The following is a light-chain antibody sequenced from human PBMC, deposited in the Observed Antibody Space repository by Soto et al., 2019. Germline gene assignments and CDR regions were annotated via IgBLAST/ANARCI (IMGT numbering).Light chain of an antibody. Sequence: QLVLTQSPSASASLGASVKLTCTLSSGHDKYAIAWHQQQPDKGPRYLMTLNSDGSHSKGDGIPDRFSGSSSGAERYLSISSLQSDDEADYYCQTWGTGVVFGGGTKLTVL. CDR1: SGHDKYA. CDR2: LNSDGSH. V-gene: IGLV4-69*02. CDR3: QTWGTGVV. J-gene: IGLJ2*01.